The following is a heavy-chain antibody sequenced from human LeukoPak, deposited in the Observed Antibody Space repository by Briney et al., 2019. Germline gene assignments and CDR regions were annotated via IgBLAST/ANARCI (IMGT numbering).Heavy chain of an antibody. CDR1: GFTFSSYA. D-gene: IGHD3-22*01. J-gene: IGHJ4*02. V-gene: IGHV3-30-3*01. Sequence: GGSLRLSCAASGFTFSSYAMHWVRQAPGKGLEWVAVISYDGSSKYYADSVKGRFTISRDNSKNTLYLQMNSLRAEDTAVYYCARSAIFSSGYYYDYFDYWGQGTLVTVSS. CDR3: ARSAIFSSGYYYDYFDY. CDR2: ISYDGSSK.